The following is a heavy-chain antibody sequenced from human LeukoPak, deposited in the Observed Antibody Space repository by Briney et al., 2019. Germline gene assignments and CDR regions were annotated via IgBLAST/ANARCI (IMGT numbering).Heavy chain of an antibody. V-gene: IGHV3-21*01. CDR1: GFTFSSYS. CDR3: AKDSQSLGFGELLVSD. J-gene: IGHJ4*02. Sequence: GGSLGLSCAASGFTFSSYSMNWVRQAPGKGLEWVSSISSSSSYIYYADSVKGRFTISRDNAKNSLYLQMNSLRAEDTAVYYCAKDSQSLGFGELLVSDWGQGALVTVSS. D-gene: IGHD3-10*01. CDR2: ISSSSSYI.